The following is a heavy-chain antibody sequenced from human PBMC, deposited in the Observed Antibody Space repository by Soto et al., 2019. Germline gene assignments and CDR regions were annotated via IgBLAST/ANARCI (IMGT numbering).Heavy chain of an antibody. D-gene: IGHD3-10*01. V-gene: IGHV3-9*01. CDR2: ISWNSGSI. CDR3: AKDIRAYGSGSYYSHYFDY. J-gene: IGHJ4*02. Sequence: GGSLRLSCAASGFTFDDYAMHWVRQAPGKGLEWVSGISWNSGSIGYADSVKGRFTISRDNAKNSLYLQMNSLRAEDTALYYCAKDIRAYGSGSYYSHYFDYWGQGTLVTVSS. CDR1: GFTFDDYA.